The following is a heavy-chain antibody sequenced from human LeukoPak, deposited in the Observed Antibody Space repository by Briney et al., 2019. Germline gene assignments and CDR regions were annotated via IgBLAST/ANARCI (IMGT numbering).Heavy chain of an antibody. CDR3: ARGGTRVAFDF. Sequence: GGSLRLSCAASGFTFSDEYMSWIRQAPGKGLEWVSVIYSGSSTYYADSVKGRFTISRDNFKNMLYLQMNNLRAEDTAVYYCARGGTRVAFDFWGQGTMVTVSS. J-gene: IGHJ3*01. V-gene: IGHV3-66*01. CDR2: IYSGSST. D-gene: IGHD3-16*01. CDR1: GFTFSDEY.